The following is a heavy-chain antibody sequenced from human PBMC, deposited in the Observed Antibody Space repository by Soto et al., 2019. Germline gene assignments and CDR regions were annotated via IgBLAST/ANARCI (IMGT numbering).Heavy chain of an antibody. Sequence: PSETLSLTCTVSGGSISSYYWSWIRQPPGKGLEWIGYIYYSGSTNYNPSLKSRVTISVDTSKNQFSLKLSSVTAADTAVYYCAAVDMVRGPNQLDYWGQGTLVTISS. CDR3: AAVDMVRGPNQLDY. V-gene: IGHV4-59*01. CDR2: IYYSGST. CDR1: GGSISSYY. D-gene: IGHD3-10*01. J-gene: IGHJ4*02.